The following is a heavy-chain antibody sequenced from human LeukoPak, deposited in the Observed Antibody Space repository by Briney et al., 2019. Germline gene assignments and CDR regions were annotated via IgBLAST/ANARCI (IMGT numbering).Heavy chain of an antibody. CDR1: GYTFTDYN. D-gene: IGHD3-10*01. CDR3: ARDWDQLVPSKDGPPRYFYFMDV. V-gene: IGHV1-2*07. Sequence: ASVKVSCKTSGYTFTDYNMHWVRQAPGQGPEWMGWIDPNRGGTNYAHRFQDRVTITRDTSISTVYMELNNLRSDDTAVYYCARDWDQLVPSKDGPPRYFYFMDVWGKGTSVIVSS. J-gene: IGHJ6*03. CDR2: IDPNRGGT.